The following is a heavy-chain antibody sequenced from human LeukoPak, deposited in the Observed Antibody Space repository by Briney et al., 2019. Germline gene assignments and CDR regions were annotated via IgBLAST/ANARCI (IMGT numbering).Heavy chain of an antibody. D-gene: IGHD1-1*01. CDR3: ARLWRAAIDY. CDR2: FYYSGST. CDR1: GGSISSSSYY. Sequence: PSETLSLTXTVVSGGSISSSSYYWGWIRQPPGKGLEWIGSFYYSGSTYYNPSLKSRVTISADTSKNQFSLKLSSVTAADTAVYHCARLWRAAIDYGGQGILVTVSS. V-gene: IGHV4-39*01. J-gene: IGHJ4*02.